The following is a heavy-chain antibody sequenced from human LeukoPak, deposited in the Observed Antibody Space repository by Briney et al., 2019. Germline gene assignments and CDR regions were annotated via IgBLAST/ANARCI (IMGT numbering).Heavy chain of an antibody. D-gene: IGHD3-22*01. V-gene: IGHV1-3*01. J-gene: IGHJ4*02. CDR2: INAGNGNT. CDR1: GYTFTSYA. Sequence: ASVKASCKASGYTFTSYAMHWVRQAPGQRLEWMGWINAGNGNTKYSQKFQGRVTITRDTSASTAYMELSSLRSEDTAVYYCARADYYDSSGYRASYFDYWGQGTLVTVSS. CDR3: ARADYYDSSGYRASYFDY.